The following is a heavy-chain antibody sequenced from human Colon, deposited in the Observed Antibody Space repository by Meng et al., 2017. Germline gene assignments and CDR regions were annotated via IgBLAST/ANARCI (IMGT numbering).Heavy chain of an antibody. J-gene: IGHJ4*02. D-gene: IGHD7-27*01. V-gene: IGHV4-59*01. CDR3: ARGNWGHYFFDS. Sequence: SETLSLTCTVSGGSISSYSWNWVRQPPGKGLEWIGYVYYGGSSSYNPSLKSRVTISVATSKTQFSLMLTSLTAADTAMYYCARGNWGHYFFDSWRQGALVTVSS. CDR2: VYYGGSS. CDR1: GGSISSYS.